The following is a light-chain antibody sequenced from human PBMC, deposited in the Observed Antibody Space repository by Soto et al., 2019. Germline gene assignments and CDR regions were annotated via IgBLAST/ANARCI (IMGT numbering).Light chain of an antibody. CDR3: MQGTHWPPYT. J-gene: IGKJ2*01. CDR1: QSLAYSDGNTY. Sequence: DVVMTQSPLSLPVTLGQPASISCRSSQSLAYSDGNTYLNWFQQRPGQSPRRLISKVSNRDCGVPDRFSGSGSGTDFTLKISRVEAEDVGVYYCMQGTHWPPYTFGQGTKLEIK. CDR2: KVS. V-gene: IGKV2-30*01.